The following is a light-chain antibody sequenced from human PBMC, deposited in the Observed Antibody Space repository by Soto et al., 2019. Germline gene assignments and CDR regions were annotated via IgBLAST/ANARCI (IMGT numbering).Light chain of an antibody. Sequence: QSALTQPASVXXXXGQSITLSCTGTSSDVGSYNLVSWYQLHPGKAPKLMIYEGTKRPSGVSNRFSGSKSGSTASLTISGLQAEDEADYYCCSYAGSSSYVVFGGGTKLTVL. CDR3: CSYAGSSSYVV. V-gene: IGLV2-23*01. CDR2: EGT. CDR1: SSDVGSYNL. J-gene: IGLJ2*01.